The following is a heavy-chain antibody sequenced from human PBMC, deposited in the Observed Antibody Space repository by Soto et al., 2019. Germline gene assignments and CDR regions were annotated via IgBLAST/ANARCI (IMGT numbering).Heavy chain of an antibody. D-gene: IGHD3-22*01. Sequence: PSETLSLTCSVSGASMTSSHWSWIRQPPGKELEWIGYVYYSGSTNYNRSLKGRVTISLDTSKNVFSLKLSSVTAADTAVYYCARTSSGSPFDYWGQGTLVTVSS. J-gene: IGHJ4*02. CDR2: VYYSGST. CDR3: ARTSSGSPFDY. V-gene: IGHV4-59*01. CDR1: GASMTSSH.